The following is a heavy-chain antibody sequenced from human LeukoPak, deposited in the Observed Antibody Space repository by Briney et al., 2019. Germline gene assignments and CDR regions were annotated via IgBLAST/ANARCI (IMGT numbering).Heavy chain of an antibody. V-gene: IGHV1-69*04. J-gene: IGHJ4*02. CDR2: IIPILGIA. CDR3: AGAYYYGSGSYYPSGY. D-gene: IGHD3-10*01. Sequence: ASVKVSCKASGGTFSSYAISWVRQAPGQGLEWMGRIIPILGIANYAQKFQGRVTITADKSTSTAYMELSSLRSEDTAVYYCAGAYYYGSGSYYPSGYWGQGTLVTVSS. CDR1: GGTFSSYA.